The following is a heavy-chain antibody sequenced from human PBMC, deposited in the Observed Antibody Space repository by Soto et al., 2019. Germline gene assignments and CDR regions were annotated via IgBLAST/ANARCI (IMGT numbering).Heavy chain of an antibody. D-gene: IGHD4-17*01. J-gene: IGHJ6*02. CDR1: GGSFSSGDYY. CDR3: ARIHFGDEPSYYYYGMDV. Sequence: SETLSLTCTVSGGSFSSGDYYWSWVRQPPGKGLEWIGYIYYTGSTFNNPSLKSRVSISIDTSKTQFSLKLSSVTAADTAVYYCARIHFGDEPSYYYYGMDVWGQGTTVTVPS. CDR2: IYYTGST. V-gene: IGHV4-30-4*01.